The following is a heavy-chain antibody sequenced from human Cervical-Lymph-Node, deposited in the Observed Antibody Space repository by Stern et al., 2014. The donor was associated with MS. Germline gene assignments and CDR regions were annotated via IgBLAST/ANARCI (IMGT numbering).Heavy chain of an antibody. D-gene: IGHD1-1*01. J-gene: IGHJ4*02. CDR1: GFTVSRDY. V-gene: IGHV3-53*01. CDR2: ITNGGST. CDR3: ARDTSSPERSDW. Sequence: VQLVQSGGGVIQPGGSLRLSCTASGFTVSRDYMTWVRQAPGKGLEWVSVITNGGSTFYTDSVKGRFTISRADSKNTVYLHMTSLRAEDKAMYYCARDTSSPERSDWWGQGTLVTVSS.